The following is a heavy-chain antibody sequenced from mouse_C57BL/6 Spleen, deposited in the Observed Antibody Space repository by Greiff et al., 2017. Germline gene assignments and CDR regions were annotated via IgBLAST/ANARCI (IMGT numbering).Heavy chain of an antibody. CDR1: GYTFTSYW. D-gene: IGHD4-1*01. V-gene: IGHV1-50*01. J-gene: IGHJ3*01. Sequence: VQLQQPGAELVKPGASVKLSCKASGYTFTSYWMQWVKQRPGQGLEWIGEIDPSDSYTNYNQKFKGKATLTVDTSSSTAYMQLSSLTSEDSAVYYCAGGPNWDVGYWGQGTLVTVAA. CDR3: AGGPNWDVGY. CDR2: IDPSDSYT.